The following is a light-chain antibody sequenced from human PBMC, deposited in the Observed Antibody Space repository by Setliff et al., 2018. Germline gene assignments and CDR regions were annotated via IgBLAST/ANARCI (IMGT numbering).Light chain of an antibody. Sequence: QSALTQPPSVSGAPGQRVTISCTGSSSNIGAGYDVHWYQQLPGTAPKLLIYGNSNRPSGVPDRFSGSKSGTSASLAITGLQAEDEADYYCQSYDSSLSGSRDVVFGGGTKGTVL. CDR2: GNS. CDR3: QSYDSSLSGSRDVV. J-gene: IGLJ2*01. CDR1: SSNIGAGYD. V-gene: IGLV1-40*01.